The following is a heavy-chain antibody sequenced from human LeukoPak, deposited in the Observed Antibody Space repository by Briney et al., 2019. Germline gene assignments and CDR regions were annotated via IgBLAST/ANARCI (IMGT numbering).Heavy chain of an antibody. CDR1: GFTFDDYG. J-gene: IGHJ4*02. Sequence: GGSLRLSCAASGFTFDDYGMSWVRQAPGKGLEWVSGINWNGGSTGYADSVKGRFTISRDNAKNSLYLQMNSLRAEDTAVYYCAKAPMIVVVIHYFXYWGXGTLVTVSS. D-gene: IGHD3-22*01. CDR2: INWNGGST. V-gene: IGHV3-20*04. CDR3: AKAPMIVVVIHYFXY.